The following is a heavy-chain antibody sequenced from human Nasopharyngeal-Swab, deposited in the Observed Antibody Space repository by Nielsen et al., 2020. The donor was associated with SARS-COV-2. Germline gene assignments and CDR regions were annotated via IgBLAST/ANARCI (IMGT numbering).Heavy chain of an antibody. CDR2: TYYRSKWYN. CDR1: GDSVSSNSAA. D-gene: IGHD3-10*01. V-gene: IGHV6-1*01. Sequence: SQTLSLTCAISGDSVSSNSAAWNWIRQSPSRGLEWLGRTYYRSKWYNDYAVSVKSRITINPDTSKNQFSLQLNSVTPEDTAVYYCAASILWFGESPTGNWFDPWGQGTLVTVSS. J-gene: IGHJ5*02. CDR3: AASILWFGESPTGNWFDP.